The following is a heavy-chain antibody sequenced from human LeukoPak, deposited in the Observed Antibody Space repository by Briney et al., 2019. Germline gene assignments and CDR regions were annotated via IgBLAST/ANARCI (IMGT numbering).Heavy chain of an antibody. CDR3: ANLGGNSLYYYYYYGMDV. V-gene: IGHV3-23*01. Sequence: GGSLRLSCAASGFTFSSYAMSWVRQAPGKGLEWVSAISGSGGSTYYADSVKGRFTISRDNSKNTLYLQMNSLRAEDTAVYYYANLGGNSLYYYYYYGMDVWGQGTTVTVSS. D-gene: IGHD4-23*01. CDR1: GFTFSSYA. J-gene: IGHJ6*02. CDR2: ISGSGGST.